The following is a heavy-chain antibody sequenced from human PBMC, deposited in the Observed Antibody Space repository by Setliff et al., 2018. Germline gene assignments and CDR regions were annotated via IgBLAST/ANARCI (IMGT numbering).Heavy chain of an antibody. CDR2: INPSGGSP. Sequence: GASVKVSCKASGYTFTSYYMHWVRQAPGQGLEWMGIINPSGGSPSYAQKFQGRVTMTRDTSTSTVYMELSSLRSEDTAVYYCARVQMAYGDYSGAFDIWGQGTMVTV. J-gene: IGHJ3*02. CDR3: ARVQMAYGDYSGAFDI. D-gene: IGHD4-17*01. V-gene: IGHV1-46*03. CDR1: GYTFTSYY.